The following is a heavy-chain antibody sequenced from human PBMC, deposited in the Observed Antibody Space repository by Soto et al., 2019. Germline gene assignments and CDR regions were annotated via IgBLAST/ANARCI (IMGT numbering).Heavy chain of an antibody. CDR2: IYHSGST. CDR3: ARSLYDSSGPVGY. J-gene: IGHJ4*02. D-gene: IGHD3-22*01. V-gene: IGHV4-4*02. CDR1: GGAISISNW. Sequence: SETLSLTCAVSGGAISISNWCSCVRQPPGKGLEWIGEIYHSGSTNYNPSLKSRVTISVDKSKNQFSLKLSSVTAADTAVYYCARSLYDSSGPVGYWGQGTLVTVSS.